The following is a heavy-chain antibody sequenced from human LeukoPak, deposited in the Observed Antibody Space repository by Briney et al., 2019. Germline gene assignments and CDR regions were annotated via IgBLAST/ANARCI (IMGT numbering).Heavy chain of an antibody. V-gene: IGHV3-7*01. J-gene: IGHJ4*02. CDR2: IKQDGSEK. CDR1: GFTFSNFW. Sequence: GGSLRLSCAASGFTFSNFWISWVRQAPGKGLEWVANIKQDGSEKNYVDSVKGRFTISRDNAANSLHLQMSSLRVEDTALYYCAREGQDLDYWGQGTLVAVS. CDR3: AREGQDLDY. D-gene: IGHD2-15*01.